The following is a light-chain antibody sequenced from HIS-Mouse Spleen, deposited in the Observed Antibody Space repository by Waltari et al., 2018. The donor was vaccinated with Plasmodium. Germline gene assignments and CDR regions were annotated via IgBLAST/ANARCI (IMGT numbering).Light chain of an antibody. CDR3: QAWDSSTVV. Sequence: SYELTQPPSVSVSPGQTASITCSGDKLGSQYACWYQQTPGQSPVLVIYQDSQRPSGIPRRFYGCNSWNTATLTISGTQAMDEADYYCQAWDSSTVVFGGGTKLTVL. CDR2: QDS. CDR1: KLGSQY. J-gene: IGLJ2*01. V-gene: IGLV3-1*01.